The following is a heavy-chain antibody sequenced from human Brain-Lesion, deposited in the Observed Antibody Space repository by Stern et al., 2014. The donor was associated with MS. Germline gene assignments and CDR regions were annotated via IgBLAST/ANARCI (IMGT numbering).Heavy chain of an antibody. CDR1: GFSFNDYT. CDR2: FSWNSGGI. Sequence: EEQLLESGGGLEQPGRSLRLSCAACGFSFNDYTMHWVRQAPGKGLEWVSGFSWNSGGIGYADSVQGRFTIFRDNAKNSLYLQMNSLRAEDTAFYFCAKDAWGRGWSHWFFDLWGRGTLVTVSS. CDR3: AKDAWGRGWSHWFFDL. V-gene: IGHV3-9*01. J-gene: IGHJ2*01. D-gene: IGHD2-15*01.